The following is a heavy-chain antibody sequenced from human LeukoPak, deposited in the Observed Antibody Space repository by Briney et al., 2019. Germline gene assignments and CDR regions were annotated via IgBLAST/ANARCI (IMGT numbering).Heavy chain of an antibody. V-gene: IGHV3-21*01. D-gene: IGHD4-23*01. CDR3: ARGSTVAMGDY. CDR1: GFTFSSYA. J-gene: IGHJ4*02. Sequence: PGGSLRLSCAASGFTFSSYAMSWVRQAPGKGLEWVSSISSSSSYIYYADPVKGRFTISRDNAKNSLYLQMNSLRAEDTAVYYCARGSTVAMGDYWGQGTLVTVSS. CDR2: ISSSSSYI.